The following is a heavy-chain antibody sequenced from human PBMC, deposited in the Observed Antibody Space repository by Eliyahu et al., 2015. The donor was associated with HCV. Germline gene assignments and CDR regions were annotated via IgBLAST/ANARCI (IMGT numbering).Heavy chain of an antibody. CDR2: ISSSGSTI. CDR3: ARDSSVSSGWYESYYYYYMDV. Sequence: QVQLVESGGGLVKPGGSLRXSCAASGFTXSDYYMSWFRQAPGXGLEWVSYISSSGSTIYYADSVKGRFTISRDNAKNSLYLQMNSLRAEDTAVYYCARDSSVSSGWYESYYYYYMDVWGKGTTVTVSS. D-gene: IGHD6-19*01. J-gene: IGHJ6*03. V-gene: IGHV3-11*01. CDR1: GFTXSDYY.